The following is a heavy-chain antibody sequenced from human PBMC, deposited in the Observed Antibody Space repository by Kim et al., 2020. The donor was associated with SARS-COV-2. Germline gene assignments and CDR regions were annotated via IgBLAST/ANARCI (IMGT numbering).Heavy chain of an antibody. CDR2: ISYDGSNK. CDR3: ARDFYLLAPRIAAAGLLYY. D-gene: IGHD6-13*01. J-gene: IGHJ4*02. Sequence: GGSLRLSCAASGFTFSSYAMHWVRQAPGKGLEWVAVISYDGSNKYYADSVKGRFTISRDNSKNTLYLQMNSLRAEDTAVYYCARDFYLLAPRIAAAGLLYYWGQGTLVTVSS. V-gene: IGHV3-30*04. CDR1: GFTFSSYA.